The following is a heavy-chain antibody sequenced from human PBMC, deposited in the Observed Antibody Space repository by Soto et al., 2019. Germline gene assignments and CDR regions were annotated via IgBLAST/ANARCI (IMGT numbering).Heavy chain of an antibody. Sequence: GGSLRLSCAASGFTFSSYGMHWVRQAPGKGLEWVAVISYDGSNKYYADSVKGRFTISRDNSKNTLYLQMNSLRAEDTAVYYCAKGRDITMIVVEVAFDIWGQGTMVT. CDR3: AKGRDITMIVVEVAFDI. D-gene: IGHD3-22*01. J-gene: IGHJ3*02. CDR2: ISYDGSNK. V-gene: IGHV3-30*18. CDR1: GFTFSSYG.